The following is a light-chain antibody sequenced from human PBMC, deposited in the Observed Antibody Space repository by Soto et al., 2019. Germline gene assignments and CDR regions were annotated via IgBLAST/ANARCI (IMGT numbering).Light chain of an antibody. CDR3: QQYNNWPHT. CDR1: QSVSSK. J-gene: IGKJ2*01. Sequence: EIVMAQSPATLSVSPGESATLSWRASQSVSSKLAWFQQKPGQAPSLIIYGVSTRATGVPVRFSGSGSGTECTLTVNSLQSEDVAVYYCQQYNNWPHTFCQGTKVDIK. CDR2: GVS. V-gene: IGKV3-15*01.